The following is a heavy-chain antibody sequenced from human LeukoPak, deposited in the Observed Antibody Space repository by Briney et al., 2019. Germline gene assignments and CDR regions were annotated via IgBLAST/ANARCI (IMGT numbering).Heavy chain of an antibody. D-gene: IGHD2-2*01. V-gene: IGHV3-30*03. CDR3: AREHCSSTSCYGGPSNPGDY. J-gene: IGHJ4*02. Sequence: GGSLRLSCAASGFTFSSYGMHWVRQAPGKGLEWVAVISYDGSNKYYADSVKGRFTISRDNSKNTLYLQMNSLRAEDTAVYYCAREHCSSTSCYGGPSNPGDYWGQGTLVTVSS. CDR1: GFTFSSYG. CDR2: ISYDGSNK.